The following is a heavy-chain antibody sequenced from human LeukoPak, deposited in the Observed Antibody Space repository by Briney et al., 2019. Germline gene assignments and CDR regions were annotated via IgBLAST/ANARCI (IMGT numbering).Heavy chain of an antibody. CDR1: GFTFSNYW. CDR2: IRQDGREK. D-gene: IGHD6-6*01. J-gene: IGHJ4*02. Sequence: QSGGSLRLSCAASGFTFSNYWMTWVRQAPGKGLEWVANIRQDGREKNYVDSVKGRFTISRDNAKNSLILQMNRLRAEDTAVYYCARDVSDENGSASRIHLDSRGQGTLVSVSS. CDR3: ARDVSDENGSASRIHLDS. V-gene: IGHV3-7*03.